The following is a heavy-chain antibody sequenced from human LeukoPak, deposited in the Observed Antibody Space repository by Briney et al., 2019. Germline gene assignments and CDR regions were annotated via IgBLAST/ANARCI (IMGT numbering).Heavy chain of an antibody. CDR1: GYTFTGYY. J-gene: IGHJ4*02. Sequence: ASVKVSCKASGYTFTGYYMHWVRQAPGQGLEWMGWINPNSGGTNHAQKFQGRVTMTRDTSISTAYLQWSSLKASDTAMYYCARWDRYSSGWYYFDYWGQGTLVTVSS. D-gene: IGHD6-19*01. CDR2: INPNSGGT. V-gene: IGHV1-2*02. CDR3: ARWDRYSSGWYYFDY.